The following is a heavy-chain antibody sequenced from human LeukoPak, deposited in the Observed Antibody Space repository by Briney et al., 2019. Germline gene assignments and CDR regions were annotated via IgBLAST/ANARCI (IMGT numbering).Heavy chain of an antibody. CDR2: IYYSGST. V-gene: IGHV4-59*01. D-gene: IGHD5-18*01. CDR1: GGSISSYY. CDR3: ARDVGYSYDFDYYYMDV. Sequence: SETLSLTCTASGGSISSYYWSWIRQPPGKGLEWIGYIYYSGSTNYNPSLKSRVTISVDTSKNQFSLKLSSVTAADTAVYYCARDVGYSYDFDYYYMDVWGKGTTVTVSS. J-gene: IGHJ6*03.